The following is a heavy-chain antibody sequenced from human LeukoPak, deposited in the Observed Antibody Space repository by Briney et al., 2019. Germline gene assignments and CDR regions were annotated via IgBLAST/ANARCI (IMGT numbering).Heavy chain of an antibody. D-gene: IGHD3-3*01. Sequence: PGGSLRLSCAASGFTFSDYYMSWVRQAPGKGLEWVGFIRSKAYGGTTEYAASVKGRFTISRDDSKSIAYLQMNSLKTEDTAVYYCTSSHAPPFWSGYYTPYYFDYWGQGTLVTVSS. J-gene: IGHJ4*02. V-gene: IGHV3-49*04. CDR1: GFTFSDYY. CDR2: IRSKAYGGTT. CDR3: TSSHAPPFWSGYYTPYYFDY.